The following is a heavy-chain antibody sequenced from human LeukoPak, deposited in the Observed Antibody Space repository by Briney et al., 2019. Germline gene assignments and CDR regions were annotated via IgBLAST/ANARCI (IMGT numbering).Heavy chain of an antibody. CDR1: GFTFSSYG. Sequence: GGSLRLSCAASGFTFSSYGMHWVRQAPGKGLEWVVVISYDGSNKYYADSVKGRFTISRDNSKNTLYLQMNSLRAEDTAVYYCAKDRTVVITVVDAFDIWGQGTMVTVSS. V-gene: IGHV3-30*18. J-gene: IGHJ3*02. D-gene: IGHD3-22*01. CDR2: ISYDGSNK. CDR3: AKDRTVVITVVDAFDI.